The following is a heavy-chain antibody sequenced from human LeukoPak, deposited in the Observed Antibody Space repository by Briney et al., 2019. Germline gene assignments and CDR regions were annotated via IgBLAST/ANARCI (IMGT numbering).Heavy chain of an antibody. CDR3: AREIGTSRWFDP. D-gene: IGHD1-7*01. CDR1: GGSINNYY. CDR2: IHTSGNT. V-gene: IGHV4-4*07. Sequence: SPETLSLTCTVSGGSINNYYWSWIRQPAGKGLEWIGRIHTSGNTNYSPSLKSRVTMSVDTSANQFSVKLTSLTAADTAVYYCAREIGTSRWFDPWGQGTLVTVSS. J-gene: IGHJ5*02.